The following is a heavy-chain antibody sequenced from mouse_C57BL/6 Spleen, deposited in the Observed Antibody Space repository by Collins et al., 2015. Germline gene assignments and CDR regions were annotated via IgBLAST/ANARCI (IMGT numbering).Heavy chain of an antibody. J-gene: IGHJ1*03. CDR3: ARGYYGYFDV. V-gene: IGHV1-26*01. CDR2: IIPNNGGT. Sequence: EVQLQQSGPELVKPGASVKISCKASGYTFTDYYMNWVKQSHGKSLEWIGDIIPNNGGTSYNQKFKGKATLTVDKSSSTAYMELRSLTSEDSAVYYCARGYYGYFDVWGTGTTVTVSS. D-gene: IGHD2-2*01. CDR1: GYTFTDYY.